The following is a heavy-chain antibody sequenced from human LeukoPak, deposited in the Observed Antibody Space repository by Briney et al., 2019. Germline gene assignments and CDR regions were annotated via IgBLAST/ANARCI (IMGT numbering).Heavy chain of an antibody. CDR1: GGSISSYY. CDR3: ARVQGYDSFDY. Sequence: SETLSLTCTVSGGSISSYYWSWIRQPPGKGLEWIGYIYYSGSTYYNPSLKSRVTISVDTSKNQFSLKLSSVTAADTAVYYCARVQGYDSFDYWGQGTLVTVSS. V-gene: IGHV4-59*06. D-gene: IGHD3-3*01. CDR2: IYYSGST. J-gene: IGHJ4*02.